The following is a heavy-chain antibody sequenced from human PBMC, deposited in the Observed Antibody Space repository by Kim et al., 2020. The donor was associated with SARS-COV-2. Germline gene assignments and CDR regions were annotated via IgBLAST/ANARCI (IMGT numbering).Heavy chain of an antibody. CDR3: ARDYGSLGIVIDY. D-gene: IGHD1-26*01. CDR2: ISYDGSNK. CDR1: GFTFSSYA. J-gene: IGHJ4*02. Sequence: GGSLRLSCAASGFTFSSYAMHWVRQAPGKGLEWVAVISYDGSNKYYADSVKGRFTISRDNSKNTLYLQMNSLRAEDTAVYYCARDYGSLGIVIDYWGQGTLVTVSS. V-gene: IGHV3-30*04.